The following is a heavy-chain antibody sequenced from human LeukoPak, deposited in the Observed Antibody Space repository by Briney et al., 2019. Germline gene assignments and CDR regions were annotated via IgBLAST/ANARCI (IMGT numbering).Heavy chain of an antibody. CDR3: AKDISFSSSLVYGLIDY. CDR1: GFTFSSYG. V-gene: IGHV3-23*01. J-gene: IGHJ4*02. Sequence: GGTLRLSCAASGFTFSSYGMSWVRQAPGKGLEWVSAISGSGGSTYYADSVKGRFTISRDNSKNTLYLQMNSLRAEDTAVYYCAKDISFSSSLVYGLIDYWGQGTLVTVSS. CDR2: ISGSGGST. D-gene: IGHD2-2*01.